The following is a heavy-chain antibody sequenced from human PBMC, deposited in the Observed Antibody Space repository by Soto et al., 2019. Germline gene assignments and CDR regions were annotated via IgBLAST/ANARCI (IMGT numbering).Heavy chain of an antibody. J-gene: IGHJ6*02. CDR1: GGSISSGGYY. D-gene: IGHD6-13*01. CDR3: AREGLGSPGIAAAGGDYYYYGMDV. V-gene: IGHV4-31*03. Sequence: PSETLSLTCTVSGGSISSGGYYWSWIRQHPGKGLEWIGYIYYSGSTYYNPSLKSRVTISVDTSKNQFSLKLSSVTAADTAVYYCAREGLGSPGIAAAGGDYYYYGMDVWGQGTTVTVSS. CDR2: IYYSGST.